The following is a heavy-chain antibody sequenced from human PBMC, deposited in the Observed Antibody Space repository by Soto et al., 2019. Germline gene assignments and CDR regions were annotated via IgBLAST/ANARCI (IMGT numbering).Heavy chain of an antibody. CDR2: MHYSGST. V-gene: IGHV4-39*01. CDR1: GGSIRATSYY. J-gene: IGHJ5*01. Sequence: SETLSLTCTVSGGSIRATSYYWAWIRQPPGKGLQWIGNMHYSGSTYYNPSLQSRVTMSVDTSKNQFSLNLSSVTAADTAVYYCARYYYSSGSSLFDYWGQGTLVTVSS. D-gene: IGHD3-10*01. CDR3: ARYYYSSGSSLFDY.